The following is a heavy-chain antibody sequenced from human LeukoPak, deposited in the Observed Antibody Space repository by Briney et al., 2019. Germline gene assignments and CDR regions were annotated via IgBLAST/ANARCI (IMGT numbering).Heavy chain of an antibody. CDR1: GGSFSGYY. V-gene: IGHV4-34*01. Sequence: PSETLSLTCPVYGGSFSGYYWSWIRQPPGKGLEWIGEINHSGSTNYNPSLKSRVTISVDTSKYQFSLKLSSVTAADTAVYYCASGQIAVAAKDWGQGTLVTVSS. CDR3: ASGQIAVAAKD. D-gene: IGHD6-19*01. CDR2: INHSGST. J-gene: IGHJ4*02.